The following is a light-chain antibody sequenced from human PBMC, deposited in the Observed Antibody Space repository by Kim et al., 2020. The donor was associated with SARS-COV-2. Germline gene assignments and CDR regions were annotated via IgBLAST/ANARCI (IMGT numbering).Light chain of an antibody. Sequence: PASISCRSRQSLLHSNGDIYLDLYLQIPGQSPQLLFYLGSKRATGVTDRFSGNGSGTDITLKLSRVEAEEVGVYYCMQDIQTPLTVGPGNKVDI. J-gene: IGKJ3*01. CDR3: MQDIQTPLT. CDR1: QSLLHSNGDIY. CDR2: LGS. V-gene: IGKV2-28*01.